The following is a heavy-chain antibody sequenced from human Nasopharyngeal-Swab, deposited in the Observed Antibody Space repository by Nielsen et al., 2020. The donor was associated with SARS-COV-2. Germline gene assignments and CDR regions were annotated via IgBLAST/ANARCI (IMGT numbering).Heavy chain of an antibody. CDR2: IYYSGST. Sequence: WIRQPPGKGLEWIGYIYYSGSTNYNPSLKSRVTISVDTSKNQFSLKLSSVTAADTAMYYCARQGDIVVVPAASALDYWGQGTLVTVSS. D-gene: IGHD2-2*01. CDR3: ARQGDIVVVPAASALDY. V-gene: IGHV4-61*07. J-gene: IGHJ4*02.